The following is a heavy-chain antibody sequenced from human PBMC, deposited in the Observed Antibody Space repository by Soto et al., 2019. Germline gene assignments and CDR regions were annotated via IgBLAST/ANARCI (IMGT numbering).Heavy chain of an antibody. J-gene: IGHJ4*02. CDR1: EFPFSSYG. D-gene: IGHD3-10*01. CDR2: ISGSGGST. V-gene: IGHV3-23*01. CDR3: ARPDRGGSYDY. Sequence: GGSLRLSCASSEFPFSSYGMIWVRQAPGKGLEWVSSISGSGGSTYYADPVKGRYTISRDNSKNTLYLQMNSLRAEDTAVYYCARPDRGGSYDYWGQGTLVTVSS.